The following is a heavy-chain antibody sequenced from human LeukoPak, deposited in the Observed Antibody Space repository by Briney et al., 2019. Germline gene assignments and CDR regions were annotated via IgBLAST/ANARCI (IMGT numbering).Heavy chain of an antibody. J-gene: IGHJ6*02. CDR3: ARVSARYYGMDV. CDR2: IYNIGTT. CDR1: GGSISSGGYY. V-gene: IGHV4-31*03. D-gene: IGHD1-26*01. Sequence: SETLSLTCTVSGGSISSGGYYWSWIRQHPEKGLEWLGYIYNIGTTYYSPSLKSRITISLDTSKNQFSLNVTSMTAADTAVYYCARVSARYYGMDVWGQGTTVTVSS.